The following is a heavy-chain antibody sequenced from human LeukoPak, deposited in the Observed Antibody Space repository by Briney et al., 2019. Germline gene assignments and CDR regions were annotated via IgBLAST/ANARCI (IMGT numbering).Heavy chain of an antibody. Sequence: GASLKVSCKASGGTFSSYAISWVRQAPGQGLEWMGRIIPILGITNYAQKFQGRVTITADKSRSTTYMELSSLRSEDTAVYYCARGHCGGDRPMDYWGQGTLVTVS. J-gene: IGHJ4*02. CDR2: IIPILGIT. CDR1: GGTFSSYA. V-gene: IGHV1-69*04. CDR3: ARGHCGGDRPMDY. D-gene: IGHD2-21*02.